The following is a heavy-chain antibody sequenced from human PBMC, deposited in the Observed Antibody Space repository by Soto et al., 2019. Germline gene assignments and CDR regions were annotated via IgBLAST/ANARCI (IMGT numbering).Heavy chain of an antibody. V-gene: IGHV1-46*03. Sequence: ASVKVSCKASGYTFTSYYMHWVRQAPGQGLEWMGIINPSGGSTSYAQKFQGRVTMTRDTSTSTVYMELSSLRSEDTAVYYCAISGGWDDYGDYGNYYYYMDVWGKGTTVTVSS. CDR2: INPSGGST. CDR3: AISGGWDDYGDYGNYYYYMDV. CDR1: GYTFTSYY. J-gene: IGHJ6*03. D-gene: IGHD4-17*01.